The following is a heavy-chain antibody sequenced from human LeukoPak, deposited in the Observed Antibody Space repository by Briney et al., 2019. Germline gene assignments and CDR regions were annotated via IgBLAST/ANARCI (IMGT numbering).Heavy chain of an antibody. CDR1: GGTFSSYA. D-gene: IGHD3-10*01. V-gene: IGHV1-69*13. CDR2: IIPIFGTA. J-gene: IGHJ4*02. CDR3: ARGSPWGDDY. Sequence: AASVKVSCKASGGTFSSYAISWVRQAPGQGLEWMGGIIPIFGTANYAQKFRGRVTITADESTSTAYMELSSLRSEDTAVYYCARGSPWGDDYWGQGTLVTVSS.